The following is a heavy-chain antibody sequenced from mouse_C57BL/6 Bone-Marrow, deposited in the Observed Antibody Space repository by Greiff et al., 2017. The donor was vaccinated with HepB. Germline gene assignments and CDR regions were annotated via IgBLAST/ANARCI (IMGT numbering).Heavy chain of an antibody. V-gene: IGHV5-12*01. D-gene: IGHD1-1*01. CDR2: ISNGGGST. Sequence: EVQRVESGGGLVQPGGSLKLSCAASGFTFSDYYMYWVRQTPEKRLEWVAYISNGGGSTYYPDTVKGRFTISRDNAKNTLYLQMSRLKSEDTAMYYCARHEYYGSLDSWGQGTTLTVSS. CDR1: GFTFSDYY. CDR3: ARHEYYGSLDS. J-gene: IGHJ2*01.